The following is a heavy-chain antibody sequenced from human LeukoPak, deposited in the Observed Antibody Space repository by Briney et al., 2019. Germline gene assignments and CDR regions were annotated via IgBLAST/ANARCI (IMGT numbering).Heavy chain of an antibody. V-gene: IGHV3-33*08. CDR3: AAGHYDSSGYYRIYYYYGMDV. CDR2: IWYDGSNK. CDR1: GFTFSSYG. D-gene: IGHD3-22*01. Sequence: GGSLRLSCAASGFTFSSYGMHWVRQAPGKGLEWVAVIWYDGSNKYYADSVKGRFTISRDNSKNTLYLQMSSLRSEDTAVYYCAAGHYDSSGYYRIYYYYGMDVWGQGTTVTVSS. J-gene: IGHJ6*02.